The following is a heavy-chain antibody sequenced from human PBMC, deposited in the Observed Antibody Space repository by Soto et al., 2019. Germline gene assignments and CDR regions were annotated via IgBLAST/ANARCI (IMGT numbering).Heavy chain of an antibody. CDR2: IYYSGST. D-gene: IGHD3-9*01. V-gene: IGHV4-39*01. Sequence: SETLSLTCTVSGGSISSSSYYWGWIRQPPGKGLEWIGSIYYSGSTYYNPSLKSRVTISVDTSNNQFSLKLSSVTAADTAVYYCARHASPYYDILTCYSLHGFPQYFFDYSGQGTLVTVSS. CDR1: GGSISSSSYY. CDR3: ARHASPYYDILTCYSLHGFPQYFFDY. J-gene: IGHJ4*02.